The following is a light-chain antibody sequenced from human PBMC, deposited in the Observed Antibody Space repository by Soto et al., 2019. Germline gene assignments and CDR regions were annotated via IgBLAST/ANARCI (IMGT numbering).Light chain of an antibody. CDR3: QQYKDYWT. CDR1: QSISRW. CDR2: ETS. V-gene: IGKV1-5*03. Sequence: DGQMTQSPSTLASSVGGRVTRTCRASQSISRWLAWYQQKPGKAPKLLIYETSSLEDGVPSRFTGSGSGTEFSLTITSLQPEDFASYYCQQYKDYWTFGQGTKVDIK. J-gene: IGKJ1*01.